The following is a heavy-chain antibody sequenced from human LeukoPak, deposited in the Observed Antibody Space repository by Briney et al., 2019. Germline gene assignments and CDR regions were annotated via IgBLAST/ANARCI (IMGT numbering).Heavy chain of an antibody. CDR3: ARKDLSTGYPDWYFDL. CDR1: GYTFTGYY. V-gene: IGHV1-8*02. Sequence: ASVKVSCKASGYTFTGYYMHWVRQATGQGPEWMGYMNPQNGNTDYAQKFRGRVTMTRDTSISTAYMELSSLTSEDTAVYYCARKDLSTGYPDWYFDLWGRGTLVTVSS. J-gene: IGHJ2*01. D-gene: IGHD3-9*01. CDR2: MNPQNGNT.